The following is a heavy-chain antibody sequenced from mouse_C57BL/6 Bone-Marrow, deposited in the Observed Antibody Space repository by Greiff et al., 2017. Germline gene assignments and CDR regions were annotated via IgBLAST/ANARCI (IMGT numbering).Heavy chain of an antibody. CDR3: ARNGDSSGPGAMDY. Sequence: DVQLVESGGGLVKPGGSLKLSCAASGFTFSDYGMHWVRQAPEKGLERVAYISSGSSTIYYADTVKGRFTISRDNAKNTLFLQRTSLRSEDTAMYYCARNGDSSGPGAMDYWGQGTSVTVSS. CDR1: GFTFSDYG. J-gene: IGHJ4*01. D-gene: IGHD3-2*02. CDR2: ISSGSSTI. V-gene: IGHV5-17*01.